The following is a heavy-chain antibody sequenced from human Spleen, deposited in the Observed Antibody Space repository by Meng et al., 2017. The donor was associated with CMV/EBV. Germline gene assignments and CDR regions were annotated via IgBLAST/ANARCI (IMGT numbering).Heavy chain of an antibody. Sequence: GESLKISCEVSGFNFNSYGINWVRQAPGKGLEWVSYITGGATGTYYADSVKGRFTISRDNSKNTVYLQMNSLRAEDTAVYYCAKEYVGDYYLDYWGQGTLVTVPQ. CDR2: ITGGATGT. CDR1: GFNFNSYG. D-gene: IGHD1-26*01. V-gene: IGHV3-23*01. CDR3: AKEYVGDYYLDY. J-gene: IGHJ4*02.